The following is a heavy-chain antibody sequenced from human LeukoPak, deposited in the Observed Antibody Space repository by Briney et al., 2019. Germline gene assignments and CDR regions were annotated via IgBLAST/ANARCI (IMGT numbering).Heavy chain of an antibody. CDR1: GYTFTSYG. CDR3: ARDGRRGWIQLRIDY. V-gene: IGHV1-18*01. D-gene: IGHD5-18*01. Sequence: ASVKVSCKASGYTFTSYGISWVRQAPGQGLEWMGWIRAYNGNTNYEQKLQGRVPMTTDTSTRTAYMELRSLRSGDTAVYYCARDGRRGWIQLRIDYWGQGTLVTVSS. J-gene: IGHJ4*02. CDR2: IRAYNGNT.